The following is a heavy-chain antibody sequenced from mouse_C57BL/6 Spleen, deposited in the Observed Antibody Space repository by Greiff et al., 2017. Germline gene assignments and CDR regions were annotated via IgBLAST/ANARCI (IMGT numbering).Heavy chain of an antibody. CDR3: AKVGAIYYEYDWTC. J-gene: IGHJ3*01. Sequence: EVMLVESGGGFVKPGGSLKLSCAASGFTFSDYGMHWVRQAPEKGLEWVAYISSGSSTMYYADTVQGRFTISRDKTKNTLFLQTTSLRTEDTAMYYGAKVGAIYYEYDWTCWGQGTLVTVSA. CDR1: GFTFSDYG. CDR2: ISSGSSTM. D-gene: IGHD2-4*01. V-gene: IGHV5-17*01.